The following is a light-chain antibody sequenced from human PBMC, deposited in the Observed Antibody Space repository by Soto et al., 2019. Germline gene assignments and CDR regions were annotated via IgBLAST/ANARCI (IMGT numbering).Light chain of an antibody. Sequence: QSALTQPPSVSGSPGQSVTISCTGTSSDVGSYNRASWYQQPPGTAPKLMIYEVSNRPSGVPDRFSGSKSGNTASLTISGLQAEDEADYYCSLYTSSSTWVFGGGTKLTVL. CDR3: SLYTSSSTWV. V-gene: IGLV2-18*01. J-gene: IGLJ3*02. CDR2: EVS. CDR1: SSDVGSYNR.